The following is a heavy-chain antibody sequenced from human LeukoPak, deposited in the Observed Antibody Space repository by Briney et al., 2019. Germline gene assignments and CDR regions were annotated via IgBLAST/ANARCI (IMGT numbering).Heavy chain of an antibody. V-gene: IGHV3-23*01. CDR2: ITTTVGDT. CDR1: GFTFTDYA. J-gene: IGHJ4*02. CDR3: AKRPYGSGGGHFDH. Sequence: GGSLRLSCVASGFTFTDYAMTWVRQPPGRRLEWVSTITTTVGDTHYADSVKGRFTVSRDDSKGTLFLQMNSLRAEDTGVYYCAKRPYGSGGGHFDHWGQGTLVTVSS. D-gene: IGHD3-10*01.